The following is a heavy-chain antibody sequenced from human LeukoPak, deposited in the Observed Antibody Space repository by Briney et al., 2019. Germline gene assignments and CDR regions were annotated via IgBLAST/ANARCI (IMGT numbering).Heavy chain of an antibody. V-gene: IGHV1-18*01. CDR2: ISANTGNT. D-gene: IGHD5-24*01. CDR3: ARDNNYRYDY. J-gene: IGHJ4*02. Sequence: ASVNVSCKSPGYTFTSKGVSWVRQAPGEGLEWMGWISANTGNTNYAQKFQGRVTMTTDTSSSTVYMELRSLRSDDTALYYCARDNNYRYDYWGQGTLVTVSS. CDR1: GYTFTSKG.